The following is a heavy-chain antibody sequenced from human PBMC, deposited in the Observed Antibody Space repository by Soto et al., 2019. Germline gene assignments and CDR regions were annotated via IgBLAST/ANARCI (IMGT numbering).Heavy chain of an antibody. CDR3: ARRRSVSYPDH. D-gene: IGHD3-10*01. J-gene: IGHJ4*01. CDR2: IYYSGST. Sequence: QSSTEARRGGNVSSGDYYPYWIRQPPGKGLEWIGYIYYSGSTYYNPPLQSRVTISVDTSKNQFSLKLSSVTAADTAVYYCARRRSVSYPDHLGNGTLVPVSS. V-gene: IGHV4-30-4*01. CDR1: GGNVSSGDYY.